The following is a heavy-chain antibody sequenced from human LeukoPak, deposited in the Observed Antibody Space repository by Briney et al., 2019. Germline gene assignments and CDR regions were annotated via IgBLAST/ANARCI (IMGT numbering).Heavy chain of an antibody. Sequence: PSETLSLTCTVSGGSISSYYWSWIRQPPGKGLEWIGYIYYSGTTNYNPSLKSRVTLSVDTSKNQFSLKLSSVTAADTAVYYCARHLRTAAAGTFDYWGQGTLVTVSS. D-gene: IGHD6-13*01. V-gene: IGHV4-59*08. CDR3: ARHLRTAAAGTFDY. J-gene: IGHJ4*02. CDR1: GGSISSYY. CDR2: IYYSGTT.